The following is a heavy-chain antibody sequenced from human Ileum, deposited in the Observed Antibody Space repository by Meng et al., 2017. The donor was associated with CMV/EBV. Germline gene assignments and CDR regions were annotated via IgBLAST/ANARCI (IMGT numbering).Heavy chain of an antibody. CDR3: ARAALANTWYHGMDV. D-gene: IGHD4/OR15-4a*01. V-gene: IGHV3-7*01. J-gene: IGHJ6*02. Sequence: GGSLRLSCAASGFTFSSYWMTWVRQAPGKGLEWVANINQDGSERYYVDSVKGRFTISRDNAKNSLYLQMNSLRAEDTAVYHCARAALANTWYHGMDVWGQGTTVTVSS. CDR2: INQDGSER. CDR1: GFTFSSYW.